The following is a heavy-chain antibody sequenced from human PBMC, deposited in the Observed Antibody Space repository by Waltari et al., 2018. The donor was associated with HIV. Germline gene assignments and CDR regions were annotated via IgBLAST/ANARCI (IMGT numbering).Heavy chain of an antibody. Sequence: QVQLVEFGGGVVQPGGSLRLSCAASGFTFSSYGMHWVRQAPGRGLEWVAFIRYDGSNEYYADSVKGRFTISRDNSKNTLYLQMNSLRAEDTAVYYCAKPRHYYDSSGLDYWGQGTLVTVSS. CDR2: IRYDGSNE. J-gene: IGHJ4*02. D-gene: IGHD3-22*01. CDR3: AKPRHYYDSSGLDY. CDR1: GFTFSSYG. V-gene: IGHV3-30*02.